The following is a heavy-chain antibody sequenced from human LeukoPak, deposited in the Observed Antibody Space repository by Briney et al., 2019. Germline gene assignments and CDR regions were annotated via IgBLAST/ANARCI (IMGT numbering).Heavy chain of an antibody. CDR2: FDPEDGET. Sequence: GASVKVSCXVSGYTLTELSMHWVRRAPGKGLEWMAGFDPEDGETIYAQKFQGRVTMTEDTSTDTAYMELSSLRSEDTAVYYCAVLAAGRFDPWGQGTLVTVSS. CDR3: AVLAAGRFDP. CDR1: GYTLTELS. D-gene: IGHD4/OR15-4a*01. J-gene: IGHJ5*02. V-gene: IGHV1-24*01.